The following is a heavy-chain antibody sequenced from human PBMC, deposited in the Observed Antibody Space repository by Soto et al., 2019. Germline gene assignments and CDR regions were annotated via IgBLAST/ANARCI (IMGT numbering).Heavy chain of an antibody. CDR3: ASSVGMVRGSYYYGMDV. CDR1: GYTFTSYG. J-gene: IGHJ6*02. D-gene: IGHD3-10*01. Sequence: ASVKVSCKASGYTFTSYGISWVRQAPGQGLEWMGWINPNSGGTNYAQKFQGWVTMTRDTSISTAYMELSRLRSDDTAVYYCASSVGMVRGSYYYGMDVWGQGTTVTVSS. V-gene: IGHV1-2*04. CDR2: INPNSGGT.